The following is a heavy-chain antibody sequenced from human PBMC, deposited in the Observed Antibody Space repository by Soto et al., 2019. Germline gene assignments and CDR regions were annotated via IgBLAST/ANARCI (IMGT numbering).Heavy chain of an antibody. CDR1: GYTFTSYD. CDR2: FDPEDGET. J-gene: IGHJ6*02. V-gene: IGHV1-24*01. CDR3: ATDEYSSSHYYGMDV. D-gene: IGHD6-13*01. Sequence: ASVKVSCKASGYTFTSYDINWVRQAPGKGLEWMGGFDPEDGETIYAQKFQGRVTMTEDTSTDTAYMELSSLRSEDTAVYYCATDEYSSSHYYGMDVWGQGTTVTVSS.